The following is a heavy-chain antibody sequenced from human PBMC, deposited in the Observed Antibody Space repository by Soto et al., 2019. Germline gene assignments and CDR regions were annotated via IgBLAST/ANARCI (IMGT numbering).Heavy chain of an antibody. CDR2: IYYSGST. Sequence: PSETLSLTCTVSGGSISSSSYYWVWIRQPPGKGLEWIGSIYYSGSTYYNPSLKSRVTISVETSKNQFSLKLSSVTAADTAVYYCARRGRGSYHSYYYYMDVWGKGTTVTVSS. CDR3: ARRGRGSYHSYYYYMDV. V-gene: IGHV4-39*01. CDR1: GGSISSSSYY. D-gene: IGHD1-26*01. J-gene: IGHJ6*03.